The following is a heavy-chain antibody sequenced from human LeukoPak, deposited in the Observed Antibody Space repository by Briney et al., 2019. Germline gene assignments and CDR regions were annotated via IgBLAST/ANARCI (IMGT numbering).Heavy chain of an antibody. D-gene: IGHD1-26*01. CDR1: GFTFDDYG. J-gene: IGHJ6*02. CDR2: ISWNSGSI. Sequence: GGSLRLSCAASGFTFDDYGMSWVRQAPGKGLEWVSGISWNSGSIGYADSVKGRFTISRDNAKNSLYLQMNSLRAEDTALYYCAKDYSEGSYYYGMDVWGQGTTVTVSS. CDR3: AKDYSEGSYYYGMDV. V-gene: IGHV3-9*01.